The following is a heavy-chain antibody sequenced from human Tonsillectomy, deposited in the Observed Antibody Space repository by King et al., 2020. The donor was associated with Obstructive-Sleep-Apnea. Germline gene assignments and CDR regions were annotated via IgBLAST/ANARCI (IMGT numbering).Heavy chain of an antibody. CDR3: ARHRGVEDYGGYGDYFDY. D-gene: IGHD5-12*01. V-gene: IGHV4-59*08. CDR2: MYYSGNT. CDR1: GGSISNYY. J-gene: IGHJ4*02. Sequence: LQLQESGPGLVKPSETLSLTCTVSGGSISNYYWSWIRQPPGKGLEWIGYMYYSGNTNFNPSLKSLVTISADTSKIQFSLRLSSVTAADTAVYYCARHRGVEDYGGYGDYFDYWGQGTLVTVSS.